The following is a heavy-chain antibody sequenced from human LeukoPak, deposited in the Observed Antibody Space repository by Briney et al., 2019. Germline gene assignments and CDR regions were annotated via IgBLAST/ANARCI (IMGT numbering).Heavy chain of an antibody. Sequence: PGGSLRLSCAASGFTFDDYAMHWVRQAPGKGLEWVSGISWNSGSIGYADSVKGRFTISRDNAKNTLYLQMNSLRAEDTAVYYCAKELGDYVWGSYRYTAGSDFDYWGQGTLVTVSS. V-gene: IGHV3-9*01. CDR2: ISWNSGSI. CDR3: AKELGDYVWGSYRYTAGSDFDY. J-gene: IGHJ4*02. D-gene: IGHD3-16*02. CDR1: GFTFDDYA.